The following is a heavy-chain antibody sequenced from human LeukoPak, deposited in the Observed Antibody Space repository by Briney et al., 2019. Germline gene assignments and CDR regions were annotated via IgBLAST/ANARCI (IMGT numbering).Heavy chain of an antibody. CDR3: ARDGIVVVPAAQFDY. CDR2: IYYDGSNK. D-gene: IGHD2-2*01. Sequence: GGSLRLSCAASGFTLSSYGMHWVRQAPGKGLEWVAVIYYDGSNKFYADSVKGRFTISRDDSKNTVYLQMNSLRAEDTAVYYCARDGIVVVPAAQFDYWGQGTLVTVSS. V-gene: IGHV3-33*01. CDR1: GFTLSSYG. J-gene: IGHJ4*02.